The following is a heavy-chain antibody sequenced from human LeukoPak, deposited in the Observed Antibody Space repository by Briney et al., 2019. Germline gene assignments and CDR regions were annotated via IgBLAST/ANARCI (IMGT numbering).Heavy chain of an antibody. J-gene: IGHJ3*02. V-gene: IGHV4-31*11. D-gene: IGHD2-21*02. CDR2: ISNSGTT. Sequence: SETLPLTCAVSGDSVSSGGYRWTWIRQHPGKGLEWIGYISNSGTTSYNPSLKSRVSISVDTSNNQFSLRLSSVTAADTAVYYCARDVVVTSSPDAFDIWGQGTMVTVSS. CDR1: GDSVSSGGYR. CDR3: ARDVVVTSSPDAFDI.